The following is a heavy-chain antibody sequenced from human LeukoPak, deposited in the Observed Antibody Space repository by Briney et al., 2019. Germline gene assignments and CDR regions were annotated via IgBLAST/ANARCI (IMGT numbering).Heavy chain of an antibody. CDR2: IKSTTDGGTT. CDR3: TRIRGYSAYDFNY. Sequence: PGGSLRLSCAASGFSFKDAWMSWVRQAPGKGLEWVGRIKSTTDGGTTDYAAPVKGRFTISRDDSRNTLYLQLNSLKTEDTALYYCTRIRGYSAYDFNYWGQGTLVTVSS. CDR1: GFSFKDAW. V-gene: IGHV3-15*01. D-gene: IGHD5-12*01. J-gene: IGHJ4*02.